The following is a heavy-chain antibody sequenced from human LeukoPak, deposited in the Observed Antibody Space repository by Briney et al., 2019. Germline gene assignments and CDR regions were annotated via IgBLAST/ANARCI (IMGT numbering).Heavy chain of an antibody. CDR1: GFTFSSYA. J-gene: IGHJ4*02. V-gene: IGHV3-23*01. D-gene: IGHD2-2*02. CDR3: AKAAIVVVPAAIVGEELDY. Sequence: GGSLRLSCAASGFTFSSYAMSWVRQAPGKGLEWVSAISGSGGSTYYADSVKGRFTISRDNSKNTLYLQMNSLRAEDTAVYYCAKAAIVVVPAAIVGEELDYWGQGTLVTVSS. CDR2: ISGSGGST.